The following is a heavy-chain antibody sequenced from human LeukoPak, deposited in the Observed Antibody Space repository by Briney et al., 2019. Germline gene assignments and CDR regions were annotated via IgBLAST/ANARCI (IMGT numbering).Heavy chain of an antibody. D-gene: IGHD5-12*01. CDR3: AKDGAWLRFDD. CDR2: ISSSGGTI. Sequence: PGGSLRLSCAASGFTFNSYEMNWVRQAPGKGLEWLSYISSSGGTIYYADSVKGRFTISRDNAKNSLYLQMNNLRAEDTAVYYCAKDGAWLRFDDWGQGILVTVSS. V-gene: IGHV3-48*03. J-gene: IGHJ4*02. CDR1: GFTFNSYE.